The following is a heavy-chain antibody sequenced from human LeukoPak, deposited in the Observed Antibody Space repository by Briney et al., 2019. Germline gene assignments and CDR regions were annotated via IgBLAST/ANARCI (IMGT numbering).Heavy chain of an antibody. J-gene: IGHJ3*02. Sequence: SETLSLTCTVSGGSISSYYWSWIRQPPGKGLEWIGYIYYSGNANYNPSLKSRVTISVDTSKNQFSLKLASVSAADTAVYYCARDRGWPDDAFNIWGQGTMVTVSS. CDR1: GGSISSYY. V-gene: IGHV4-59*01. D-gene: IGHD6-19*01. CDR2: IYYSGNA. CDR3: ARDRGWPDDAFNI.